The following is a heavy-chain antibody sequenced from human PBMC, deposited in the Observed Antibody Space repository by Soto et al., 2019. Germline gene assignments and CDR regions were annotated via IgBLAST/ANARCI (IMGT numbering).Heavy chain of an antibody. CDR3: AGRRSTGRALLFDP. Sequence: SSETLSLTCTVSGGSISSGDYYWSWIRQPPGKGLEWIGYIYYSGSTYYNPSLKSRVTISVDTSKNQFSLKLSSVTAADTAVYYCAGRRSTGRALLFDPWGQGTLVTVSS. V-gene: IGHV4-30-4*01. CDR1: GGSISSGDYY. CDR2: IYYSGST. D-gene: IGHD1-26*01. J-gene: IGHJ5*02.